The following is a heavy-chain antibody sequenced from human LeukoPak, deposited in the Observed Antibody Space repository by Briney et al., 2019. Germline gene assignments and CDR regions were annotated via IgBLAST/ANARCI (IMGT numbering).Heavy chain of an antibody. CDR1: GGSISSGGYY. CDR3: ARVPYGSGSYYYYGMDV. CDR2: IYYSGST. D-gene: IGHD3-10*01. J-gene: IGHJ6*02. V-gene: IGHV4-31*03. Sequence: PSETLSLTCTVSGGSISSGGYYWSWIRQHPGKGLEWIGYIYYSGSTYYNPSLKSRVTISVDTSKNQFSLKLSSVTAADTAVYYCARVPYGSGSYYYYGMDVWGQGTTVTVSS.